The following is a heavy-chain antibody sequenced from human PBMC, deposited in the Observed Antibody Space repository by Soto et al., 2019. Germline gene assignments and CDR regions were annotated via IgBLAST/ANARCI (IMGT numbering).Heavy chain of an antibody. CDR3: ATQMGEGYFDY. D-gene: IGHD3-16*01. CDR1: GYTFTSYA. J-gene: IGHJ4*02. CDR2: INAGNGNT. V-gene: IGHV1-3*01. Sequence: QVQLVQSGAEVKKPGASVKVSCKASGYTFTSYAMHWVRQAPGQRLEWMGGINAGNGNTKYSQTFQGRVTITRDTSASTAYMELSSLRSEDTAVYYCATQMGEGYFDYWGQGTLVTVSS.